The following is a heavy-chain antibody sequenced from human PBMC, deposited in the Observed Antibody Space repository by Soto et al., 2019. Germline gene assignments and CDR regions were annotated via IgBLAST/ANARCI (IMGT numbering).Heavy chain of an antibody. J-gene: IGHJ4*02. V-gene: IGHV4-59*01. CDR1: GGSISSYY. D-gene: IGHD2-2*02. CDR2: IYYSGST. CDR3: ARDSGCSSTSCYTGSYDY. Sequence: TSETLSLTCTVSGGSISSYYWSWIRQPPGKGLEWIGYIYYSGSTNYNPSLKSRVTISVDTSKNQFSLKLSSVTAADTAVYYCARDSGCSSTSCYTGSYDYWGQGTLVTVSS.